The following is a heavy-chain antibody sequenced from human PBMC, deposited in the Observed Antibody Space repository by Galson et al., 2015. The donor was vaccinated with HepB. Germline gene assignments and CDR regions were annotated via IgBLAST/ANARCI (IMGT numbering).Heavy chain of an antibody. CDR2: ISGSGDST. CDR1: GFTFSSYA. Sequence: SLRLSCAASGFTFSSYAMSWVRQAPGKGLEWVSGISGSGDSTYYVDSVKGRCTVSRDNSKNTLYLQMNSLRAEDTAVYYCARGYGVDYYYYGTDVWGQGTPVTLS. CDR3: ARGYGVDYYYYGTDV. D-gene: IGHD4-17*01. J-gene: IGHJ6*02. V-gene: IGHV3-23*01.